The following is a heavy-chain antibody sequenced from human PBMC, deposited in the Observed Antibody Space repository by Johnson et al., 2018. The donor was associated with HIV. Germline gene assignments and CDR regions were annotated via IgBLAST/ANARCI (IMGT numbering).Heavy chain of an antibody. V-gene: IGHV3-30*04. CDR2: ISYDGSDK. J-gene: IGHJ3*02. D-gene: IGHD6-19*01. CDR3: AGDNLPGIAVYGGAFDI. Sequence: QVQLVESGGGVVQPGGSLRLSRAASGFTFSSYAMHWVRQAPGKGLEWVAVISYDGSDKYYADSVKGRFTISRDSSKNSLYLQMSSLRAEDTAVYFCAGDNLPGIAVYGGAFDIWGQGTMVTVSS. CDR1: GFTFSSYA.